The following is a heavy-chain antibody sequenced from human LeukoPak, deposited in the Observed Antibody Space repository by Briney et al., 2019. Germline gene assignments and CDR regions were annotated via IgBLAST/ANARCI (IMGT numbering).Heavy chain of an antibody. Sequence: GGSLRLSCAASGFTFSSYWMSWVRQAPGKGLEWVANIKQDGSEKYYVDSVKGRFTISRDNAKNSLYLQMNSLRAEGTAVYYCAREPTYCGGDCYWDAFDIWGQGTMVTVSS. CDR3: AREPTYCGGDCYWDAFDI. V-gene: IGHV3-7*01. CDR2: IKQDGSEK. J-gene: IGHJ3*02. D-gene: IGHD2-21*01. CDR1: GFTFSSYW.